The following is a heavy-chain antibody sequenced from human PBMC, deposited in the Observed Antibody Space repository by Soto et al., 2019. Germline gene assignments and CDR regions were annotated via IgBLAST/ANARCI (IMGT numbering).Heavy chain of an antibody. J-gene: IGHJ4*02. CDR3: ARDNWQWMVND. Sequence: QAQLVQSGPEVKKPGASVRVSCKASGHTFTAYGISWVRQAPGQGLEWMGWISGYNGNTKYAQKVQGRVTMTSDTAPSTAHMELRSLRSADRDVYYCARDNWQWMVNDGGQGTLVNVSS. CDR1: GHTFTAYG. V-gene: IGHV1-18*01. D-gene: IGHD6-19*01. CDR2: ISGYNGNT.